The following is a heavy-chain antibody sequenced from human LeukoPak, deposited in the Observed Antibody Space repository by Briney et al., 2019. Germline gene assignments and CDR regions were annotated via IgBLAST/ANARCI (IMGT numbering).Heavy chain of an antibody. CDR2: IWYDGSET. CDR3: AKYRITMIVVGGAFDI. V-gene: IGHV3-33*03. D-gene: IGHD3-22*01. J-gene: IGHJ3*02. Sequence: GGSLRLSCAASGFDFSDYAMHWVRQSPAKGLEWVAVIWYDGSETYSADSVKGRFTISRDNSKNTLYLQMTSLRAEDTAVYYCAKYRITMIVVGGAFDIWGQGTMVTVSS. CDR1: GFDFSDYA.